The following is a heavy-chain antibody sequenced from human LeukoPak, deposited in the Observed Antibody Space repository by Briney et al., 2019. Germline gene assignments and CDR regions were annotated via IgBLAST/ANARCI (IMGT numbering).Heavy chain of an antibody. CDR2: IGTAGDT. J-gene: IGHJ4*02. V-gene: IGHV3-13*01. CDR3: ATDFSSWYGIDY. D-gene: IGHD6-13*01. Sequence: GGSLRLSCAASGFTFSSYDMHWVRQATGKGLEWVSAIGTAGDTYYPGSVKGRFTISRENAKNSLYLQMNSLISEDTAVYYCATDFSSWYGIDYWGQGTLVTVSS. CDR1: GFTFSSYD.